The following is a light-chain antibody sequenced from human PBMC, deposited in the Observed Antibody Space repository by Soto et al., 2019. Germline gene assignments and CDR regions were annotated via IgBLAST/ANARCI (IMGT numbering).Light chain of an antibody. CDR1: QSVGSN. J-gene: IGKJ2*01. CDR3: QHYTNWPYT. Sequence: EIVMTQSPATLSVSPGERASLSCRASQSVGSNLAWYQQTAGQAPRLLIYGASTRATGIPARFSGSGSGTDFTLPISSLHSEVFAVFSCQHYTNWPYTFGQGTKLETK. CDR2: GAS. V-gene: IGKV3-15*01.